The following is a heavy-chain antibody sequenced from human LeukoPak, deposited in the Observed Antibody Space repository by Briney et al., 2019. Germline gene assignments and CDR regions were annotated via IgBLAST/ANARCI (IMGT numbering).Heavy chain of an antibody. CDR1: GFTFSSYA. J-gene: IGHJ4*02. D-gene: IGHD3/OR15-3a*01. CDR2: INSDGSST. V-gene: IGHV3-74*01. Sequence: GGSLRLSCAASGFTFSSYAMHWVRQTPGKGLVWVSRINSDGSSTTYADSVKGRFTISRDNAKNTLYLQMNSLRAEDTAVYYCVRGRYYDFEGYFDYWAQGTLVTVSS. CDR3: VRGRYYDFEGYFDY.